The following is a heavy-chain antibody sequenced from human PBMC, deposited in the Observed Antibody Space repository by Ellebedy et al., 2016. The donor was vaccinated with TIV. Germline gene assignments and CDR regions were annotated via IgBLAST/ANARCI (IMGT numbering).Heavy chain of an antibody. CDR3: TRARIEGGNWFDP. D-gene: IGHD1-26*01. J-gene: IGHJ5*02. CDR1: GFTFSTSG. Sequence: PGGSLRLSFAASGFTFSTSGMHWVRQAPGKGLEWVAVLLNDASKKYYADSVKGRFTISRDISTNTLYLQMNSLSAADTAVYYCTRARIEGGNWFDPWGQGTLVTVSS. V-gene: IGHV3-33*01. CDR2: LLNDASKK.